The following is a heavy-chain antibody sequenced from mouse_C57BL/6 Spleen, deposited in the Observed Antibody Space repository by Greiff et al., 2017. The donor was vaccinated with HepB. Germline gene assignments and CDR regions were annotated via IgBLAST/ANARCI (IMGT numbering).Heavy chain of an antibody. D-gene: IGHD1-1*01. Sequence: EVKLQESGPGLVKPSQSLSLTCSVTGYSITSGYYWNWIRQFPGNKLEWMGYISYDGSNNYNPSLKNRISITRDTSKNQFFLKLNSVTTEDTATYYCSSGYYGSSLYFDYWGQGTTLTVSS. J-gene: IGHJ2*01. CDR2: ISYDGSN. CDR3: SSGYYGSSLYFDY. CDR1: GYSITSGYY. V-gene: IGHV3-6*01.